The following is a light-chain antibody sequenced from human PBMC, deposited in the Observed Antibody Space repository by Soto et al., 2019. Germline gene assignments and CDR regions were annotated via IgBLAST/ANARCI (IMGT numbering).Light chain of an antibody. CDR3: QQYIYWPWT. Sequence: EIVMTQSPATLSVSPGERATLSCRASQSVSSTLAWYQQKPGQAPRLLIYGASTRATGIPARFSGSGSGTESTLTISSLQSEDFAVYYCQQYIYWPWTFGQGTKV. CDR1: QSVSST. CDR2: GAS. V-gene: IGKV3-15*01. J-gene: IGKJ1*01.